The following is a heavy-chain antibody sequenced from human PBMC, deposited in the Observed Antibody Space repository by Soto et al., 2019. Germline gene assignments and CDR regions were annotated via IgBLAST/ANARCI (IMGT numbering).Heavy chain of an antibody. CDR3: ARVKGIVVPYYYYYMDV. CDR2: IYYSGST. CDR1: GGSISSYY. Sequence: SETLSLTCTVSGGSISSYYWSWIRQPPGKGLEWIGYIYYSGSTNYNPSLKGRVTISVDTSKNQFSLKLSSVTAADTAVYYCARVKGIVVPYYYYYMDVWGKGTTVTVSS. J-gene: IGHJ6*03. V-gene: IGHV4-59*01. D-gene: IGHD2-2*01.